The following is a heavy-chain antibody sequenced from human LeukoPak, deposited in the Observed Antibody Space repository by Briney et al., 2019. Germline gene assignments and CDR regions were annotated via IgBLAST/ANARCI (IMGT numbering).Heavy chain of an antibody. V-gene: IGHV3-11*01. CDR2: ISSTGRRI. D-gene: IGHD5-24*01. Sequence: GGSLRLSCAASGFTFRDYDMNWIRQAPGKGLEWVSHISSTGRRIYYADPVKGRFTISRDNAKNSLFLQINGLRAEDTAVFYCARDYRDWAFDIWGQGTVVTDSS. CDR3: ARDYRDWAFDI. CDR1: GFTFRDYD. J-gene: IGHJ3*02.